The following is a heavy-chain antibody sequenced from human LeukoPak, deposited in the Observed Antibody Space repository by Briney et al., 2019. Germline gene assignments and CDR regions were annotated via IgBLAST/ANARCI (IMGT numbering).Heavy chain of an antibody. V-gene: IGHV4-4*07. Sequence: SETLSLTCTVSGGSISSYFWSWIRQPAGKGLEWIGRIYTSGSTNYNPSLKSRVTMSVDTSKNQFSLKLSSVTAADTAVYYCARDFHGSGSYYNVYFDYWGQGTLVTVSS. CDR3: ARDFHGSGSYYNVYFDY. CDR2: IYTSGST. J-gene: IGHJ4*02. CDR1: GGSISSYF. D-gene: IGHD3-10*01.